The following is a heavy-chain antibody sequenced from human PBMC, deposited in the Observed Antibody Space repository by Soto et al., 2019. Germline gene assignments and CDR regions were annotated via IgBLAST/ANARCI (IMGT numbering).Heavy chain of an antibody. CDR1: GGSISSSSYY. CDR2: IYYSGST. Sequence: SETLSLTCTVSGGSISSSSYYWGWIRQPPGKGLEWIGSIYYSGSTYYNPSLKSRVTISVDTSKNQFSLKLSSVTAADTAVYYCARHLGINAARSGGSWLRYYYYYYMDVWGKGTTVTVSS. D-gene: IGHD2-15*01. J-gene: IGHJ6*03. V-gene: IGHV4-39*01. CDR3: ARHLGINAARSGGSWLRYYYYYYMDV.